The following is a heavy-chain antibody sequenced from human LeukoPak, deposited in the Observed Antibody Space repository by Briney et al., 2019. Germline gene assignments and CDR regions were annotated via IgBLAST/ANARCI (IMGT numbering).Heavy chain of an antibody. V-gene: IGHV1-46*01. CDR1: GYSFTNYH. CDR3: ARGAGGTTPGDAFDI. J-gene: IGHJ3*02. D-gene: IGHD1-7*01. Sequence: ASVKVSCKASGYSFTNYHMHWVRQAPGQGLEWMGIINPSGGSTSYAQKFQGRVTMTRDTSTSTVYMELSSLRSEDTAVYYCARGAGGTTPGDAFDIWGQGTMVTVSS. CDR2: INPSGGST.